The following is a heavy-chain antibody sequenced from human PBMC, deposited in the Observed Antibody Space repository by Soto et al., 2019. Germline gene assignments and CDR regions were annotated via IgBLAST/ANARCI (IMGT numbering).Heavy chain of an antibody. CDR3: ARNGGAYEYYYYYTAV. J-gene: IGHJ6*03. CDR2: IYYSGST. CDR1: GGSISSGGYY. D-gene: IGHD5-12*01. Sequence: SETLSLTCTVSGGSISSGGYYWSWIRQHPGKGLEWIGCIYYSGSTYYNPSLKSRVTISVDTSKNQFSLKLSSVTAADTAVYYCARNGGAYEYYYYYTAVCGKGTTVTVAS. V-gene: IGHV4-31*03.